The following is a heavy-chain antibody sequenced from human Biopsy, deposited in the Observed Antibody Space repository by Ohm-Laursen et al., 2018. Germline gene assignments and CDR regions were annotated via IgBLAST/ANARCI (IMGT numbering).Heavy chain of an antibody. Sequence: GTLSLTCTVSGASVSSGSYDWSWIRQPPGKGLEWIGNIYNDVSTKYNPSLRSRVTISADKSANQCSLKLRSVTAADTAVYYCARGYAGLYEAFDFWGQGTVVTVAS. CDR2: IYNDVST. CDR3: ARGYAGLYEAFDF. J-gene: IGHJ3*01. CDR1: GASVSSGSYD. V-gene: IGHV4-61*01. D-gene: IGHD5-18*01.